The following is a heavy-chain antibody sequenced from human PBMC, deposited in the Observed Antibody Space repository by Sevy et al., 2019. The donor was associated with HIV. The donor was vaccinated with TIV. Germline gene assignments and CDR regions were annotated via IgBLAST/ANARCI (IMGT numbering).Heavy chain of an antibody. V-gene: IGHV3-7*01. CDR3: ARDGDGYNIFDY. CDR2: IKQDGSEK. D-gene: IGHD5-12*01. Sequence: GGSLRLSCAASGFTFSSYSMSWVRQAPGKGLEWVANIKQDGSEKYYVDSVKGRFTISRDNAKNSLYLQMSSLRAEDTAVYYCARDGDGYNIFDYWGQGTLVTVSS. CDR1: GFTFSSYS. J-gene: IGHJ4*02.